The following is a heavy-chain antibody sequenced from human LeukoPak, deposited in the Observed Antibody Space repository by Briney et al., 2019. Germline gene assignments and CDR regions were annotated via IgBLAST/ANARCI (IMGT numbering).Heavy chain of an antibody. CDR1: GYTFTSYD. CDR3: ARSYYYGSGSYFFGY. V-gene: IGHV1-8*01. Sequence: ASVKVSCKASGYTFTSYDINWVRQATGQGLEWMGWMNPNSGNTGYAQKLQGRVTMTTDTSTSTAYMELRSLRSDDTAVYYCARSYYYGSGSYFFGYWGQGTLVTVSS. CDR2: MNPNSGNT. D-gene: IGHD3-10*01. J-gene: IGHJ4*02.